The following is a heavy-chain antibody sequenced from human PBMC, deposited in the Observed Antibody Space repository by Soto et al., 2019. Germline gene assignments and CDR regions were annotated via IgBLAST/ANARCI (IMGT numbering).Heavy chain of an antibody. V-gene: IGHV3-9*01. CDR3: EKDLRTMVRMCDY. CDR2: ISLSIARI. D-gene: IGHD3-10*01. CDR1: GFTFDDYA. Sequence: HPGGSLRRSCAASGFTFDDYAMHWVRQAPLKVPELFSVISLSIARIGCAESVKGRFTMSRYSANNSVYLPINHLKSDDTAVYFCEKDLRTMVRMCDYWGQGTLVTVSS. J-gene: IGHJ4*02.